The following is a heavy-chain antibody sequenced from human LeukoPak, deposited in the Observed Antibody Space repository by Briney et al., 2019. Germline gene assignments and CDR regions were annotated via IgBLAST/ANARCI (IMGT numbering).Heavy chain of an antibody. CDR2: IYYSGSA. CDR1: GGSIGSYQ. CDR3: ARVGVDYSGNIIKYFFDY. D-gene: IGHD4-23*01. J-gene: IGHJ4*02. Sequence: SETLSLTCTVSGGSIGSYQWSWIRQPPGKGLEWIGNIYYSGSANYNPSLKSRVTISVDTSKNQFSLKLSPVTAADTAVYYCARVGVDYSGNIIKYFFDYWGQGTLVTVSS. V-gene: IGHV4-59*01.